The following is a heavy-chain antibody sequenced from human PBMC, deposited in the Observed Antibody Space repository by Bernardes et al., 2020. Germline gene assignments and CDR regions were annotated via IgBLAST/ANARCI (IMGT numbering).Heavy chain of an antibody. Sequence: GSLRLSCAASGFTFSNAWMSWVRQAPGKGLEWVGRIKSKTDGGTTNSAAPGKGRFTISRDDSKNTLYLQMNSLKTEDTAVYYCTTENPDLLYGDDDAFDIWGQGTMVTVSS. CDR2: IKSKTDGGTT. CDR1: GFTFSNAW. V-gene: IGHV3-15*01. CDR3: TTENPDLLYGDDDAFDI. D-gene: IGHD4-17*01. J-gene: IGHJ3*02.